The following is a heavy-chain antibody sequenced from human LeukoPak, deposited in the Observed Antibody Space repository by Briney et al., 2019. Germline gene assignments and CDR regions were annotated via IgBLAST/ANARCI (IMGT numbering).Heavy chain of an antibody. J-gene: IGHJ5*02. V-gene: IGHV7-4-1*01. CDR3: ARVPFVVMGDTGNWFDP. CDR1: GYTFTSYG. D-gene: IGHD2-8*01. CDR2: INTNTGNP. Sequence: VASVKVSCKASGYTFTSYGISWVRQAPGQGLEWMGWINTNTGNPTYAQGFTGRFVFSLDASVSTAYLQIRRLKAEDTAVYYCARVPFVVMGDTGNWFDPWGQGTLVTVSS.